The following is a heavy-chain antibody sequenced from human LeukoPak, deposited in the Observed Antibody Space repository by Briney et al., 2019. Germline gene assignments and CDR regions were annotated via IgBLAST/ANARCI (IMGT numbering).Heavy chain of an antibody. J-gene: IGHJ4*02. CDR2: MSPNSGDT. V-gene: IGHV1-8*01. D-gene: IGHD7-27*01. CDR3: ARGPPNWGYDY. CDR1: GYTFTSYD. Sequence: ASVKVSCKASGYTFTSYDFNWVRQDTGQRPEWMGWMSPNSGDTGYAQKFQDRVTMTRNTSISTAYMELSSLRSDDTAVYYCARGPPNWGYDYWGPGTLVTVSS.